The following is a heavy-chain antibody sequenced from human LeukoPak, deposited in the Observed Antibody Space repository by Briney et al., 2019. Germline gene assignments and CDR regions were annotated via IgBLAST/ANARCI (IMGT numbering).Heavy chain of an antibody. CDR3: ARRARYFDWLEDGYFDY. V-gene: IGHV7-4-1*02. CDR1: GYTFTSYA. Sequence: GASVKVSCKASGYTFTSYAMNWVRQAPGQGLEWMGWINTNTGNPTYAQGFTGRFVFSLDTSVSTAYLQISSLKAEDTAVYYCARRARYFDWLEDGYFDYWGQGTLVTVSS. D-gene: IGHD3-9*01. J-gene: IGHJ4*02. CDR2: INTNTGNP.